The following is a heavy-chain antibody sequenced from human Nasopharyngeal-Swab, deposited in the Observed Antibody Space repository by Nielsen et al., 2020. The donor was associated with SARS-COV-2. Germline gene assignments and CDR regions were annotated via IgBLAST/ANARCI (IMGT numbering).Heavy chain of an antibody. J-gene: IGHJ4*02. CDR1: GYSFTSYW. CDR3: ASGRRAGATVLDY. D-gene: IGHD1-26*01. CDR2: IYPGYSDT. V-gene: IGHV5-51*01. Sequence: GGSLRLSCTGSGYSFTSYWIGWVRQLPGKCLEWMGIIYPGYSDTRYSPSFQGQVTISSDKSISTAYLQWSSLKASDTAMYYCASGRRAGATVLDYWGQGTLVTVSS.